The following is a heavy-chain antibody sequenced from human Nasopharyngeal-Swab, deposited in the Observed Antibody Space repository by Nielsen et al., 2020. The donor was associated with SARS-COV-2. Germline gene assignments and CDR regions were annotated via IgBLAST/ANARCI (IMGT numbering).Heavy chain of an antibody. J-gene: IGHJ4*02. Sequence: ASVKVSCKASGYTFTSYGISWVRQAPGQGLEWMGWISAYNGNTNYAQKLQGRVTMTTDTSTSTAYMELSSLRSEDTAVYYCASPARGYSSSWYEFDYWGQGTLVTVSS. V-gene: IGHV1-18*01. CDR2: ISAYNGNT. CDR1: GYTFTSYG. CDR3: ASPARGYSSSWYEFDY. D-gene: IGHD6-13*01.